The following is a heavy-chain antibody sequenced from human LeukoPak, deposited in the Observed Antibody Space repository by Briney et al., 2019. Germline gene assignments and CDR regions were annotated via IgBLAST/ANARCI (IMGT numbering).Heavy chain of an antibody. D-gene: IGHD3-22*01. CDR2: INPNSGGT. V-gene: IGHV1-2*02. CDR3: ARESQKPNYYDSSGNDY. CDR1: GYTFTGYY. Sequence: ASVKVSCKASGYTFTGYYMHWVGQAPGQGLEWMGWINPNSGGTNYAKQFQGSVTMTRDTPIRTDYMELSRLRSDDTAVYYCARESQKPNYYDSSGNDYWGQGTLVTVSS. J-gene: IGHJ4*02.